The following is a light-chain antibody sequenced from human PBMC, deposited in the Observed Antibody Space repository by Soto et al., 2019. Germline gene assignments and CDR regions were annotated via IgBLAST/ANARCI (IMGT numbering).Light chain of an antibody. Sequence: DIVMTQSPLSLPVTPGEPASISCRSSQSLLHSNGYNYLDWYLQKPGQSPQLLIYLGSNRASGVPDRFSGSGSGTDFTLKISRVEAEDVGVYYCMQPPQTPRTFGQGTKVEIK. CDR3: MQPPQTPRT. J-gene: IGKJ1*01. V-gene: IGKV2-28*01. CDR1: QSLLHSNGYNY. CDR2: LGS.